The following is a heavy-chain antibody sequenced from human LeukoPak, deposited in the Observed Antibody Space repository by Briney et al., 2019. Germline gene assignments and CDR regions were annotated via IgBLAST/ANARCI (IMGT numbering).Heavy chain of an antibody. D-gene: IGHD2-21*01. J-gene: IGHJ4*02. CDR3: AKGHISWWWAHFDY. CDR2: ISGSGTNT. Sequence: GGSLRLSCAASGFTFTNYAMSWVRQAPGKGLEWVSGISGSGTNTDYADSVKGRFTISRDNSKNTFYLQMNSLRAEDTAVYYCAKGHISWWWAHFDYWGQGTLVTVSS. CDR1: GFTFTNYA. V-gene: IGHV3-23*01.